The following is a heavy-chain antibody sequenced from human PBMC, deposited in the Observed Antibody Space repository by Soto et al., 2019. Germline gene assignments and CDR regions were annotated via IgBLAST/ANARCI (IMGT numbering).Heavy chain of an antibody. CDR2: INHSGST. CDR3: ARGRRIVVVPAAIGWFDP. D-gene: IGHD2-2*02. CDR1: GGSFSGYY. Sequence: SETLSLTCAVYGGSFSGYYWSWIRQPPGKGLEWIGEINHSGSTNYNPSLKSRVTISVDTSKNQFSLKLSSVTAADTAVYYCARGRRIVVVPAAIGWFDPSGQGTLVTVSS. V-gene: IGHV4-34*01. J-gene: IGHJ5*02.